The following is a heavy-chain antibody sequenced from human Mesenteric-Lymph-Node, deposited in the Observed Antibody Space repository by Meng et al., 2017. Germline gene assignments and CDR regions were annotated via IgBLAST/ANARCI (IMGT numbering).Heavy chain of an antibody. CDR1: GFTFSSYW. CDR3: AKEFVETRIGYYFDD. J-gene: IGHJ4*02. Sequence: GGSLRLSCAASGFTFSSYWMHWVRQAPGKGLEWVSAISDSGSTTHYADSVKGRFTISRDNSKNTLYLQMNSLRAEDTAVYYCAKEFVETRIGYYFDDWGQGTLVTVSS. V-gene: IGHV3-23*01. CDR2: ISDSGSTT. D-gene: IGHD2/OR15-2a*01.